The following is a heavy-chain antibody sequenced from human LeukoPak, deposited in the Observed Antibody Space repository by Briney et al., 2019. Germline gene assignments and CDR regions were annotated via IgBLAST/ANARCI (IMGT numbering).Heavy chain of an antibody. J-gene: IGHJ3*02. V-gene: IGHV4-59*11. CDR3: ARLINNDSSGDADTFDM. Sequence: PSETLSLTCTVSGGSMRSHYWSWIRQTPGKGLEWIGYIYYSGSTRYNPSLQSRVTISVDTSKNQFSLKLTSVTATDTAVYYCARLINNDSSGDADTFDMWGQGTVVTVSS. D-gene: IGHD6-25*01. CDR1: GGSMRSHY. CDR2: IYYSGST.